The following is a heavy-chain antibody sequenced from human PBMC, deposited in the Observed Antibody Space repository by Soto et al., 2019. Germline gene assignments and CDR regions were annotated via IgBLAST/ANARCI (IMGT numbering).Heavy chain of an antibody. V-gene: IGHV1-8*01. CDR1: GYTFTSYD. J-gene: IGHJ4*02. CDR2: MNPNSGNT. CDR3: ARGRKGFIRRQQLVPRFDY. D-gene: IGHD6-13*01. Sequence: ASVKVSCKASGYTFTSYDINWVRQATGQGXEWMGWMNPNSGNTGYAQKFQGRVTMIRNTSISTAYMELSSLRSEDTAVYYRARGRKGFIRRQQLVPRFDYWGQGALVTVSS.